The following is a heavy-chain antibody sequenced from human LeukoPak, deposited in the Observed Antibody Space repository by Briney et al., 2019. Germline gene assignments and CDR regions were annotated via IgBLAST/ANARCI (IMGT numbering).Heavy chain of an antibody. Sequence: GGSLRLSCLVSGFTFSTSWMSWVRQAPGKGLECVGRIKPDGSATDYVGSVEGRFSVSRDNAESSLYLQMNSLRAEDTAVYYCARALYYYDSSGYYGYWGQGTLVTVSS. CDR3: ARALYYYDSSGYYGY. V-gene: IGHV3-7*01. CDR2: IKPDGSAT. D-gene: IGHD3-22*01. J-gene: IGHJ4*02. CDR1: GFTFSTSW.